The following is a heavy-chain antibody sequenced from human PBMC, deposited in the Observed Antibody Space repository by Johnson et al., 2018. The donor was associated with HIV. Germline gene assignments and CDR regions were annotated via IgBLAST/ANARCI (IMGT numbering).Heavy chain of an antibody. CDR1: GFTFSSYG. J-gene: IGHJ3*02. D-gene: IGHD5-12*01. Sequence: DVQLVESGGGVVQPGGSLRLSCAASGFTFSSYGMHWVRQAPGKGLEWVSYISSSGSTIYYADSVKGRFTISRDNAKNSLYLQMNSLRAEDTAVYYCARGYSGYDDAFDIWGQGTMVTVSS. V-gene: IGHV3-48*04. CDR3: ARGYSGYDDAFDI. CDR2: ISSSGSTI.